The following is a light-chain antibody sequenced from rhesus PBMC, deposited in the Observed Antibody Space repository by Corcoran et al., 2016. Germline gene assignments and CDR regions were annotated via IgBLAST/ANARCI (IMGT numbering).Light chain of an antibody. CDR2: DVR. Sequence: QSALTQPPSVSKPLGQSVTISFTGTGRDIGDYNDVSWYRHYPGTAPKLLIYDVRQRPSGVSDRFSGSKSGNTASLTISGLQAEDETDYYGCSYRSGNTIVFGSGTTLTVL. J-gene: IGLJ6*01. CDR3: CSYRSGNTIV. CDR1: GRDIGDYND. V-gene: IGLV2S9*01.